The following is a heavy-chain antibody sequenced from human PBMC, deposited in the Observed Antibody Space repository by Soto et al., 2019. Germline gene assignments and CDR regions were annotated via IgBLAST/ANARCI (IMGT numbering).Heavy chain of an antibody. D-gene: IGHD4-17*01. Sequence: QVQLQESGPGLVKPSQTLSLTCTVSGGSISSGGYYWSWIRQHPGKGLEWIGYIYYSGSTYYNPSLKSRVTISVDTSKNQFSLKLSSVTAEDTAVYYCARDQKPYGDYYYYYGMDVWGQGTTVTVSS. V-gene: IGHV4-31*03. J-gene: IGHJ6*02. CDR2: IYYSGST. CDR1: GGSISSGGYY. CDR3: ARDQKPYGDYYYYYGMDV.